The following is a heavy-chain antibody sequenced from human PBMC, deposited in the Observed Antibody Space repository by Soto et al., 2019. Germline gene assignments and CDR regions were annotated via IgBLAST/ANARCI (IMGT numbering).Heavy chain of an antibody. D-gene: IGHD4-17*01. CDR3: ASQMYGPNAYFDS. V-gene: IGHV4-59*08. Sequence: PSETLSLTYTVAGGSISSDYWSWIRQPPGKGLEWIGYIYYGGSTHSNPSLKSRVIISLDTSKNQFSLKLSSVTAADTAVYYCASQMYGPNAYFDSWGQGALVTVSS. CDR1: GGSISSDY. J-gene: IGHJ4*02. CDR2: IYYGGST.